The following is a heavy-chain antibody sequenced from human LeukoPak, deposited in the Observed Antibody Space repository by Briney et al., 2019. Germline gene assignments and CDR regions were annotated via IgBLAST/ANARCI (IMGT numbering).Heavy chain of an antibody. Sequence: SETLSLTCAVYGGSFSGYYWTWIRQPPGKGLEWIGEISQGGSTNYSPSLKSRATIAVDTSKNQFSLRLSSVTAADTAVYYCARGKAAEVFQDWGQGTLVTVSS. CDR1: GGSFSGYY. V-gene: IGHV4-34*01. CDR2: ISQGGST. D-gene: IGHD6-13*01. CDR3: ARGKAAEVFQD. J-gene: IGHJ1*01.